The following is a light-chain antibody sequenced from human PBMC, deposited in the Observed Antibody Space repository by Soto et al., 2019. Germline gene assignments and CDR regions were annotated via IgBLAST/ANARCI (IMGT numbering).Light chain of an antibody. CDR2: DNS. CDR1: TCDIGSADD. V-gene: IGLV1-40*01. Sequence: QSVLTQPPSVSGAPGQMVTISCTGSTCDIGSADDVHWYQQLPGTAPKLSIYDNSNRPSGVPDRFSGSKSGNTASLPITGLQAEDEADYFCQSYASSMTAYVFGTGTKVTVL. CDR3: QSYASSMTAYV. J-gene: IGLJ1*01.